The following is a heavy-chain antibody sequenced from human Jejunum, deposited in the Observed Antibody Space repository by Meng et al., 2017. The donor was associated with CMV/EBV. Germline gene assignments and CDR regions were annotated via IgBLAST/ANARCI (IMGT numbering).Heavy chain of an antibody. CDR1: GYSLNTYA. V-gene: IGHV1-18*01. CDR2: ISAYSGNT. Sequence: SCTASGYSLNTYAITWVRQAPGQGLGWVAWISAYSGNTESAQKFQDRVTLTIETSTSTAYLELTNLRSDDTAVYYCARGGYNSSPDYWGQGTLVTVSS. CDR3: ARGGYNSSPDY. D-gene: IGHD5-12*01. J-gene: IGHJ4*02.